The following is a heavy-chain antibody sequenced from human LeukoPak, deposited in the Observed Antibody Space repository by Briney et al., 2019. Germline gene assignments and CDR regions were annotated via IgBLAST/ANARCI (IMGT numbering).Heavy chain of an antibody. Sequence: GGSLRLSCAGSGFTFRYYSMTWVRQAPGNGLEWVSSISTKSDYIHYADSVKGRFTISRDNANNSVYLQMNSLTAEDTAVYYCARVGGEYVVSDYWGQGTLVAVSS. CDR3: ARVGGEYVVSDY. CDR2: ISTKSDYI. D-gene: IGHD3-16*01. V-gene: IGHV3-21*01. J-gene: IGHJ4*02. CDR1: GFTFRYYS.